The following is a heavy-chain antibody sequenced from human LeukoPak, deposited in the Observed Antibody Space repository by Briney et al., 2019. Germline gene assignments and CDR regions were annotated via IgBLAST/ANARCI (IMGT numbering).Heavy chain of an antibody. Sequence: PGGSLRLSCAASGFTFSDYYMSWIRQAPGKGLEWVSYISDSSSYTNYADSVKGRFTISRDNAKKSLYLQMNILRAEDTAVYYCARVLTGVIDYWGQGTLVSVSS. CDR3: ARVLTGVIDY. J-gene: IGHJ4*02. CDR1: GFTFSDYY. D-gene: IGHD3-9*01. CDR2: ISDSSSYT. V-gene: IGHV3-11*06.